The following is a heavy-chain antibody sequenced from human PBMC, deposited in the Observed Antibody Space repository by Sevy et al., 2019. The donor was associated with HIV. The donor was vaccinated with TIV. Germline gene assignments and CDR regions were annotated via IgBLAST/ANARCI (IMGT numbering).Heavy chain of an antibody. CDR3: ARHCSGTSCSHAFDI. CDR2: INHSGST. CDR1: GGSFSGYY. V-gene: IGHV4-34*01. J-gene: IGHJ3*02. D-gene: IGHD2-2*01. Sequence: SDSLSLTCAVYGGSFSGYYWNWIRQPPGKGLEWIGEINHSGSTNYNPSLKSRVTISVDTSKNQFSLKLSSVTAADTAVYYCARHCSGTSCSHAFDIWGQGTMVTVSS.